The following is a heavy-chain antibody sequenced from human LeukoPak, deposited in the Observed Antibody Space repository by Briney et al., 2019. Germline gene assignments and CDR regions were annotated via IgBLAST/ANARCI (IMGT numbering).Heavy chain of an antibody. CDR3: ARDLGTDGENY. CDR1: GYSISSGYY. V-gene: IGHV4-38-2*02. J-gene: IGHJ4*02. CDR2: IYHSGST. D-gene: IGHD1-1*01. Sequence: SETLSLTCTVSGYSISSGYYWGWIRQPPGKGLEWIGSIYHSGSTYYNPSLKSRVTISVDTSKNQFSLKLSSVTAADTAVYYCARDLGTDGENYWGQGTLVTVSS.